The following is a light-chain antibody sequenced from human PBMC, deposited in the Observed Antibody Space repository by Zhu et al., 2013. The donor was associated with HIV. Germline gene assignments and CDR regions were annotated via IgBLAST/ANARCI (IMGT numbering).Light chain of an antibody. CDR3: QQYGSSPLT. CDR1: RSVSANS. J-gene: IGKJ4*01. Sequence: EIVLTQSPGTLSLSPGERVTLSCRASRSVSANSLAWYQQNPGQAPRLLIYGASGRVTGIPDRFSGSGSGTDFTLTISRLEPEDFAVFYCQQYGSSPLTFGGGTKLEI. CDR2: GAS. V-gene: IGKV3-20*01.